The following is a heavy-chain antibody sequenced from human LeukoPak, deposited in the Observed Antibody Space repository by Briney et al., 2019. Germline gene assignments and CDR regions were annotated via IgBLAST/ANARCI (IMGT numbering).Heavy chain of an antibody. Sequence: PSETLSLTCTVSGGSISTSSYYWGWIRQPPGKGLECIGNIYYSGSTYYNPSLKSRVTISVDTSKNQFSLKLSSVTAADTAVYYCARGGGGIAVAGTISLAYAFDIWGQGTMVTVSS. CDR1: GGSISTSSYY. J-gene: IGHJ3*02. CDR3: ARGGGGIAVAGTISLAYAFDI. CDR2: IYYSGST. V-gene: IGHV4-39*07. D-gene: IGHD6-19*01.